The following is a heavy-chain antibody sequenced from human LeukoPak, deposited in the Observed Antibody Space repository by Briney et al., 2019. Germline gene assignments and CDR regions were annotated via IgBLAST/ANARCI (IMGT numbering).Heavy chain of an antibody. D-gene: IGHD3-16*01. Sequence: ASVTVSCKASGYTFTGYYMHWVRQAPGQGLEWMGWINPNSGGTNYAQKFQGRVTMTRDTSISTAYMELSRLRSDDTAVYYSARDWGNSLSIYYMDVWGKGTTVTVSS. CDR3: ARDWGNSLSIYYMDV. CDR1: GYTFTGYY. CDR2: INPNSGGT. J-gene: IGHJ6*03. V-gene: IGHV1-2*02.